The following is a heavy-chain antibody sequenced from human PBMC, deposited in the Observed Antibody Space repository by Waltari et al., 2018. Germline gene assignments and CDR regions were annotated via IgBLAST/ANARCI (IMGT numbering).Heavy chain of an antibody. Sequence: DVQLVESGGGLVQPGGSLSLSCAASRFPFRTYWKHWVRQAPGKGLVWVSRIKMDGSTTDYADSVKGRFTISRDNAKNTVSLQMNSLRSEDTAVYYCTKVGILSGYNYGIDVWGQGTTVTVSS. J-gene: IGHJ6*02. CDR2: IKMDGSTT. D-gene: IGHD3-9*01. CDR3: TKVGILSGYNYGIDV. V-gene: IGHV3-74*01. CDR1: RFPFRTYW.